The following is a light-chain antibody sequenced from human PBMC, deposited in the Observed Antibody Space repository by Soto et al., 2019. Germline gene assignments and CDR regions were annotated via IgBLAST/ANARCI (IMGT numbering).Light chain of an antibody. V-gene: IGKV3-15*01. J-gene: IGKJ2*01. CDR1: QSVSSN. CDR3: QQYNNWPPMYT. CDR2: DAS. Sequence: EIVMTQSPATLSVSPGERATLSCRASQSVSSNLAWYQQKPGQAPRLLIYDASTRATGIPARFSGSGSETEFTLTISSLQSEDFAVYYCQQYNNWPPMYTFRQGTKLEIK.